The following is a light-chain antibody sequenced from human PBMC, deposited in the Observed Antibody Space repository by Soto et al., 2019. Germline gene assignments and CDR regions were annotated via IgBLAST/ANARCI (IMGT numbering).Light chain of an antibody. CDR3: QQYGSSPLYT. CDR1: QSINSSY. CDR2: GAS. J-gene: IGKJ2*01. Sequence: ESVLTQSPGTLSLSPGERATLSCRASQSINSSYLAWYQQKPGQAPRLLVYGASSRATGIPDRFSGGGSGTDFTLTISRLEPEDFAVYYCQQYGSSPLYTFGQGTKLEIK. V-gene: IGKV3-20*01.